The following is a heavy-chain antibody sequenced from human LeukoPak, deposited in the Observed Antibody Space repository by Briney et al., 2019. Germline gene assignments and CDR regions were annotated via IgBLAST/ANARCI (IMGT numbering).Heavy chain of an antibody. V-gene: IGHV3-23*01. CDR2: LSGSGGDT. J-gene: IGHJ4*02. D-gene: IGHD2-2*01. Sequence: GGSLRLSCAASGFTFNKYAMSWVRQAPGKGLERVSSLSGSGGDTYYAESVKGRFTISRDNSKNTVYLEMNSLRAEDTAVYYCAKDPYGTRYFDYWGQGTLVTVSS. CDR3: AKDPYGTRYFDY. CDR1: GFTFNKYA.